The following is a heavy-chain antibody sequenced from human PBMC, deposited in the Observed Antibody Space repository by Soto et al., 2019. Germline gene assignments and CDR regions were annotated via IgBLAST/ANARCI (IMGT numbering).Heavy chain of an antibody. CDR1: GYTFTRSG. CDR3: AREAVLVPAAMPGNAYYYYYGMDV. V-gene: IGHV1-69*13. J-gene: IGHJ6*02. Sequence: ASVKVSCKASGYTFTRSGISWVRQAPGQGLEWMGGIIPIFGTANYAQKFQGRVTITADESTSTAYMELSSLRSEDTAVYYCAREAVLVPAAMPGNAYYYYYGMDVWGQGTTVTVSS. D-gene: IGHD2-2*01. CDR2: IIPIFGTA.